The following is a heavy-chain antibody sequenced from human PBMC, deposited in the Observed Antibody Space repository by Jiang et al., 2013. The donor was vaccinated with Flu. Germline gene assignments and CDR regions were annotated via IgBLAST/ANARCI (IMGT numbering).Heavy chain of an antibody. CDR2: ISSSSSTI. J-gene: IGHJ4*02. D-gene: IGHD3-10*01. CDR1: GFTFSSYS. Sequence: VQLVESGGGLVQPGGSLRLSCAASGFTFSSYSMSWVRQAPGKGLEWVSYISSSSSTIYYADSVKGRFTISRDNAKNSLYLQMNSLRDEDTAVYYCARDLITMVRGVMAEYFDYWGQGTLVTVSS. V-gene: IGHV3-48*02. CDR3: ARDLITMVRGVMAEYFDY.